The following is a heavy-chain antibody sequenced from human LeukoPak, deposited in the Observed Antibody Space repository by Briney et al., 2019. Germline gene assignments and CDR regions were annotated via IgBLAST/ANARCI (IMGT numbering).Heavy chain of an antibody. CDR1: GGSISSYY. D-gene: IGHD3-10*01. CDR3: ARLEEGYGSGRRENYYYYYMDV. Sequence: SETLSLTCTVSGGSISSYYWSWIRQPPGKGLEWIEYIHYTGNTNYNPSLKSRVTISVDTSKNQFSLKLSFVTAADTAVYYCARLEEGYGSGRRENYYYYYMDVWGKGRTVTISS. J-gene: IGHJ6*03. CDR2: IHYTGNT. V-gene: IGHV4-59*01.